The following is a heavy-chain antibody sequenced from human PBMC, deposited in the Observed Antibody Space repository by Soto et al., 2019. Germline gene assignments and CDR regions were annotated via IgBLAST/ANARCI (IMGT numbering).Heavy chain of an antibody. CDR2: IIPILGIA. D-gene: IGHD3-10*01. CDR1: GGTFSSYT. CDR3: ASYGAMVRGVIITNWFDP. Sequence: QVQLVQSGAEVKKPGSSVKVSCKASGGTFSSYTISWVRQAPGQGLEWMGRIIPILGIANYAQKFQGRVTITADKSTSTAYMELSSLSSEDTAVYYCASYGAMVRGVIITNWFDPWGQGTLVTVSS. J-gene: IGHJ5*02. V-gene: IGHV1-69*02.